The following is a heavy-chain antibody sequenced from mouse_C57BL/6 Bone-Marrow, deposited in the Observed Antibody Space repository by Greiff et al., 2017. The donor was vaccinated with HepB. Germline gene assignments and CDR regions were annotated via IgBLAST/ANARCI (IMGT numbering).Heavy chain of an antibody. V-gene: IGHV1-26*01. CDR3: ARYGNWDY. CDR2: INPNNGGT. CDR1: GYTFTDYY. Sequence: EVQLQQSGPELVKPGASVKISCKASGYTFTDYYMNWVKQSHGKSLEWIGDINPNNGGTSYNQKFKGKATLTVDKSSSTAYMELRSLTSEDSAVYYCARYGNWDYWGQGTTLTVSS. D-gene: IGHD2-1*01. J-gene: IGHJ2*01.